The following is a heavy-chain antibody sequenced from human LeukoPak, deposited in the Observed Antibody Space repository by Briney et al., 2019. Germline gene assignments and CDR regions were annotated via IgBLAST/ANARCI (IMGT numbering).Heavy chain of an antibody. CDR2: INWNGGST. Sequence: GGSLRLSCAASGFTFDDYGMSWVRQAPGKGLEWVSGINWNGGSTGYADSVKGRFTISRDNAKNSLYLQMNSLRAEDTAVYYCARDPLERRPYNWFDPWGQGTLVTVSS. CDR3: ARDPLERRPYNWFDP. V-gene: IGHV3-20*04. J-gene: IGHJ5*02. D-gene: IGHD1-1*01. CDR1: GFTFDDYG.